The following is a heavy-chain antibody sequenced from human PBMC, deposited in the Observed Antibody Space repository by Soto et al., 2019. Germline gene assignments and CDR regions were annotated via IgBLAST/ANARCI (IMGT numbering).Heavy chain of an antibody. J-gene: IGHJ5*02. D-gene: IGHD1-26*01. CDR3: ATAVSRVRATFGP. Sequence: ASVKVSFKVSGYTLTELSMHWVRQAPGKGLEWMAAFDREDGETIYAQKFQGRVTMTEDTSTDTAYMEVSGLRSEDTALYYCATAVSRVRATFGPWGQGTLVTVS. CDR1: GYTLTELS. CDR2: FDREDGET. V-gene: IGHV1-24*01.